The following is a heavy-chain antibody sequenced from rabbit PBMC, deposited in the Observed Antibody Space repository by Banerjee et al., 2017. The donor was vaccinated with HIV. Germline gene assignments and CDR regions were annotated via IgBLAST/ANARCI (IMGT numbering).Heavy chain of an antibody. D-gene: IGHD2-1*01. CDR3: ASAGNGDSNL. Sequence: VRQAPGKGLEWIACINTSSGNTVYASWAKGRFTISKTSSTTVTLQMTSLTAADTATYFCASAGNGDSNLWGPGTLVTVS. J-gene: IGHJ4*01. V-gene: IGHV1S40*01. CDR2: INTSSGNT.